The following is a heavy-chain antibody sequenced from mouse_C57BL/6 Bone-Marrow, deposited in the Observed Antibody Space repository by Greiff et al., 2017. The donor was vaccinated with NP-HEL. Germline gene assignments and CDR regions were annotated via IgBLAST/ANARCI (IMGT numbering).Heavy chain of an antibody. V-gene: IGHV1-54*01. CDR1: GYAFTNYL. Sequence: VQLQQSGAELVRPGTSVKVSCKASGYAFTNYLIEWVKQRPGQGLEWIGVIYPGSGGTNYNEKFKGKATLTADKSSSTAYMQLSSLTSEDSAVCFCAISNYGSSHWYFDVWGTGTTVTVSS. CDR2: IYPGSGGT. J-gene: IGHJ1*03. D-gene: IGHD1-1*01. CDR3: AISNYGSSHWYFDV.